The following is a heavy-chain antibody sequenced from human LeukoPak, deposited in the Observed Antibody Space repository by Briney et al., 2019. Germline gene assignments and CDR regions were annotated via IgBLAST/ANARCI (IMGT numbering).Heavy chain of an antibody. CDR3: ASLMVRGIRDFDH. J-gene: IGHJ4*02. V-gene: IGHV3-30*04. CDR1: GFTFSQYP. Sequence: GGSLRLSCAASGFTFSQYPMHWVRQAPGKGLEWVAVISYDGTNNYRADSVKGRFTISRDNANNTLYLQMNSLRPEDTAVYFCASLMVRGIRDFDHWGQGTLVTISS. D-gene: IGHD3-10*01. CDR2: ISYDGTNN.